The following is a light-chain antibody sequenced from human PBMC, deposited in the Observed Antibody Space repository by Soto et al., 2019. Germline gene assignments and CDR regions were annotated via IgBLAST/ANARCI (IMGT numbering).Light chain of an antibody. CDR2: DVS. CDR1: SSDVGGYNY. Sequence: SVLTQPASVSGSPGQSITISCPRTSSDVGGYNYVSWYQQHPAKAPKLMIYDVSNRPSGVSNRFSGSKSGNTASLTISGLQAEDEADYYCSSYTSSSTLYGFRSGTTVTVL. V-gene: IGLV2-14*01. CDR3: SSYTSSSTLYG. J-gene: IGLJ1*01.